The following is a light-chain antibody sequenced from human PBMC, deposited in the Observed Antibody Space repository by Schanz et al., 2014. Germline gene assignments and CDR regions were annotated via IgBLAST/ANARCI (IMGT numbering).Light chain of an antibody. V-gene: IGLV2-23*02. CDR1: SSDVGSYNL. J-gene: IGLJ2*01. CDR2: EVS. CDR3: CSYAGSRNLV. Sequence: QSALTQPASVSGSPGQSITISCTGTSSDVGSYNLVSWYQQHPGKAPKLMIYEVSKRPSGVSTRFSGSKSGNTASLTISGLQAEDEADYYCCSYAGSRNLVFGGGTKLTVL.